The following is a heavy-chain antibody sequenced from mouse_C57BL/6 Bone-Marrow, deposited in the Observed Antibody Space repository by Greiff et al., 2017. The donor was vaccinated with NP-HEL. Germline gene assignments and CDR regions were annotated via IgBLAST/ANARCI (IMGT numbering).Heavy chain of an antibody. D-gene: IGHD1-1*01. CDR1: GFTFSSYA. J-gene: IGHJ2*01. CDR2: ISDGGSYT. V-gene: IGHV5-4*01. Sequence: EVQLVESGGGLVKPGGSLKLSCAASGFTFSSYAMSWVRQTPEKRLEWVATISDGGSYTYYPDNVKGRFTISRDNAKNNLYLQMSHLKSEDTAMYYCARVITTVVYFDYWGQGTTLTVSS. CDR3: ARVITTVVYFDY.